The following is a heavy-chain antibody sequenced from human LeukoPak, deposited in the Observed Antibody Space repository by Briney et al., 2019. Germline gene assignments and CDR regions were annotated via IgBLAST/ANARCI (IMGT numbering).Heavy chain of an antibody. Sequence: PSETLSLTCAVYGGSFSGYYWSWIRQPPGKGLEWIGEINHSGSTNYNPSLKSRVTISVDTSKNQFSLKLSSVTAADTAVYYCASHLYYYDSSGLNYFDYWGQGTLVTVSS. V-gene: IGHV4-34*01. CDR2: INHSGST. CDR1: GGSFSGYY. D-gene: IGHD3-22*01. CDR3: ASHLYYYDSSGLNYFDY. J-gene: IGHJ4*02.